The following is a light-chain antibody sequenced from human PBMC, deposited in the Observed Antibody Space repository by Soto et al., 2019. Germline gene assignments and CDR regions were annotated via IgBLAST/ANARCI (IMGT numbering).Light chain of an antibody. CDR3: QQRTNWPT. J-gene: IGKJ1*01. CDR2: GAS. Sequence: EIVLTQSPGTLSLSPGGRATLSCRASQSVSSSYLAWYQQKPGQAPRLLIYGASSRATGIPARFSGSGSGTDFTLTISSLEPDDFAVYYCQQRTNWPTFGQGTKVDIK. CDR1: QSVSSSY. V-gene: IGKV3D-20*02.